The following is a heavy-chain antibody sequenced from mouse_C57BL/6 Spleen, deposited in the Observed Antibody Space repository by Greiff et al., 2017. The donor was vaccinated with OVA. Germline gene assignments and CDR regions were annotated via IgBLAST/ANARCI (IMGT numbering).Heavy chain of an antibody. J-gene: IGHJ2*01. CDR1: GYTFTSYW. V-gene: IGHV1-64*01. Sequence: VQLQQPGAELVKPGASVKLSCKASGYTFTSYWMHWVKQRPGQGLEWIGMIHPNSGSTNYNEKFKSKATLTVDKSSSTAYMQLSSLTSEDSAVYYCARGPYYGNYWYFDYWGQGTTLTVSS. D-gene: IGHD2-10*01. CDR2: IHPNSGST. CDR3: ARGPYYGNYWYFDY.